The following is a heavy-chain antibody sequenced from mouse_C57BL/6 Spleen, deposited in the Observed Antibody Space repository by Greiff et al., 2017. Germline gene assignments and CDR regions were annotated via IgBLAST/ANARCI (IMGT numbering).Heavy chain of an antibody. CDR1: GFSLTSYG. J-gene: IGHJ2*01. D-gene: IGHD1-1*01. Sequence: QVHVKQSGPGLVQPSQSLSITCTVSGFSLTSYGVHWVRQSPGKGLAWLGVTWSGGSTDYNAAFISRLSISKDNSKSQVFFKMNSLQADDTAIYYCARNYYGSSYLDYWGQGTTLTVSS. CDR2: TWSGGST. CDR3: ARNYYGSSYLDY. V-gene: IGHV2-2*01.